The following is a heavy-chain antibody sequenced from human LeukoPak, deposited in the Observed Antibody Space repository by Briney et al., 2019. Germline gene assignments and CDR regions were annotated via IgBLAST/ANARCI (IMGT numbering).Heavy chain of an antibody. D-gene: IGHD1-26*01. J-gene: IGHJ5*02. CDR1: GGSISSYY. CDR2: IYTSGST. CDR3: ARSPKFSGPLNWFDP. Sequence: SETLSLTCTVSGGSISSYYWSWIRQPAGKGLEWIGRIYTSGSTNYNPSLKSRVTMSVGTSKNQFSLKLSSVTAADTAVYYCARSPKFSGPLNWFDPWGQGTLVTVSS. V-gene: IGHV4-4*07.